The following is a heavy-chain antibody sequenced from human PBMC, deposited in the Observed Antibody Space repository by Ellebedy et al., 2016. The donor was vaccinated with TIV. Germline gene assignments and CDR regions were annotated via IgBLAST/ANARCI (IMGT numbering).Heavy chain of an antibody. D-gene: IGHD3-3*01. V-gene: IGHV1-69*05. CDR2: IIPIFGTA. J-gene: IGHJ4*02. CDR1: GGTFSSYA. CDR3: ARDGSGEGTFVFDY. Sequence: SVKVSXXASGGTFSSYAISWVRQAPGQGLEWMGGIIPIFGTANYAQKFQGRVTMTRDTSTSTVYMELSSLRSEDTAVYYCARDGSGEGTFVFDYWGQGTLVTVSS.